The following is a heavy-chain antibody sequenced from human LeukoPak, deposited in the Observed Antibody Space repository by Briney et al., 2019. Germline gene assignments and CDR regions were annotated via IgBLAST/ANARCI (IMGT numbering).Heavy chain of an antibody. CDR1: GFTFSDYG. J-gene: IGHJ4*02. CDR2: VSYDGTNE. CDR3: AKDWANGDYIDH. D-gene: IGHD2-8*01. Sequence: QPGRSLRLSCAASGFTFSDYGMHWVRQAPGKGLECVAVVSYDGTNEKYADPVKGRFTISRDNSKNTLSLQMNSLRADDTAVYYCAKDWANGDYIDHWSQGTLVTVSS. V-gene: IGHV3-30*18.